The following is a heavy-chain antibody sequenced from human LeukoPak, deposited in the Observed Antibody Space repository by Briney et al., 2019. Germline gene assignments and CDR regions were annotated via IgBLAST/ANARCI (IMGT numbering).Heavy chain of an antibody. CDR3: AREENYYDSSGYYDY. J-gene: IGHJ4*02. Sequence: GRSLRLSCAASGFTFSSYGMHWVRQAPGKGLEWVAVISYDGSNKYYADSVKGRFTISRDNSKNTLYLQMNSLRAEDTAVYYCAREENYYDSSGYYDYWGQGTLVTVSS. D-gene: IGHD3-22*01. CDR1: GFTFSSYG. CDR2: ISYDGSNK. V-gene: IGHV3-30*03.